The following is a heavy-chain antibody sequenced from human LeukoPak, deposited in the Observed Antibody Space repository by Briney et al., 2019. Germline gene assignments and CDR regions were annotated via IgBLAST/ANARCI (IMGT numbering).Heavy chain of an antibody. CDR3: ARGLSGYIGDAFDI. J-gene: IGHJ3*02. D-gene: IGHD3-3*01. CDR1: GFTVSSNY. V-gene: IGHV3-53*01. Sequence: PGGSLRLSCTASGFTVSSNYMSRVRQAPGKGLEWVPVIYSGGSTYYADSVKGRFTISRDNSKNTLYLQMNSLRAEDTAVYYCARGLSGYIGDAFDIWGQGAMVTVSS. CDR2: IYSGGST.